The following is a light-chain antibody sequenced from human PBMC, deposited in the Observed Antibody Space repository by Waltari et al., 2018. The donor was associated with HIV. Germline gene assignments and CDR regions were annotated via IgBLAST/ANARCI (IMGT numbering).Light chain of an antibody. CDR2: DVS. J-gene: IGLJ2*01. CDR3: SSYTSSSTVV. CDR1: SSDVGASNY. V-gene: IGLV2-14*03. Sequence: QSALTQPASVSGSPGQSITISCTATSSDVGASNYVPWYQLHPGKAPKLMIYDVSNRPSGVSDRFSGSKSANTASLTISGLQAEDEAHYYCSSYTSSSTVVFGGGTKLTVL.